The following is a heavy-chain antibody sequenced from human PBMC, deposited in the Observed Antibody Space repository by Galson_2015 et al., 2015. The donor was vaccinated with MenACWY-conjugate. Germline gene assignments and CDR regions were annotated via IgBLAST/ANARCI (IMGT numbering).Heavy chain of an antibody. V-gene: IGHV3-23*01. CDR1: GFTFNDYA. Sequence: SLRLSCAASGFTFNDYAMTWVRQAPGRGLEWVSGISGSDDTTYYADPVKGRFAISRDNSKNTLSLQMNGLRAEDTGVYFCARNLYDPWYYFDHWGHGVLVTVSS. J-gene: IGHJ4*01. D-gene: IGHD1-14*01. CDR2: ISGSDDTT. CDR3: ARNLYDPWYYFDH.